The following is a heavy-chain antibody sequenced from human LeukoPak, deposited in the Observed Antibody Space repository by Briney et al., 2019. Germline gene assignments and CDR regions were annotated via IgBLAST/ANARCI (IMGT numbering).Heavy chain of an antibody. CDR1: GGSISIYY. J-gene: IGHJ4*02. CDR2: IYTSGST. CDR3: ARDLDASGWCNFDY. Sequence: SETLSLTCTVSGGSISIYYWSWIRQPAGKGLEWIGRIYTSGSTNYNPSLKSRVTMSVDTSKNQFSLKLSSVTAADTAVYYCARDLDASGWCNFDYWGQGTLVTVSS. D-gene: IGHD6-19*01. V-gene: IGHV4-4*07.